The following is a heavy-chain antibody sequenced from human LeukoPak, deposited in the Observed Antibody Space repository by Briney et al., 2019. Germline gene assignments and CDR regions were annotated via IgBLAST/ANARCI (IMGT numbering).Heavy chain of an antibody. CDR1: GFSIGDYA. D-gene: IGHD3-22*01. CDR2: IRSKAYGGTT. V-gene: IGHV3-49*04. CDR3: TRDQGYYYDSSGYYHYY. Sequence: GGSLGLSCTASGFSIGDYAMSWVRQAPGKGLEWVVFIRSKAYGGTTEYAASVKGRFTISRGDSKSIAYLQMNSLKTEDTAVYYCTRDQGYYYDSSGYYHYYWGQGTLVTVSS. J-gene: IGHJ4*02.